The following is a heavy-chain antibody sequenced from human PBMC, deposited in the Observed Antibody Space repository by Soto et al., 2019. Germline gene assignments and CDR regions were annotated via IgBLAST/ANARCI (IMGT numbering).Heavy chain of an antibody. CDR2: INHSGST. CDR3: ARKGGDESGAFDI. CDR1: GGSFSGYY. V-gene: IGHV4-34*01. J-gene: IGHJ3*02. Sequence: SETLSLTCAVYGGSFSGYYWSWIRQPPGKGLEWIGEINHSGSTNYNPSLKSRVTISVDTSKNQFSLKLSSVTAADTAVYYGARKGGDESGAFDIWGQGTMVTVSS. D-gene: IGHD2-21*01.